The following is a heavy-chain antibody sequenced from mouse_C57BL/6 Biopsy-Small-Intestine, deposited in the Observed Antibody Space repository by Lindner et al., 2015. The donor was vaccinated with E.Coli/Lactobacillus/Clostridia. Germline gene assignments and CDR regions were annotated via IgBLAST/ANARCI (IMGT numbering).Heavy chain of an antibody. J-gene: IGHJ4*01. V-gene: IGHV1-63*01. CDR1: GYTFTNYW. CDR2: IYPGGGYT. Sequence: VQLQESGAELVRPGTSVKMSCKASGYTFTNYWIGWAKQRPGHGLEWIGDIYPGGGYTNYNEKFKGKATLTADKSSSTAYMQLSSLTSGDSAIYYCARQGGGDAMDYWGQGTSVTVSS. CDR3: ARQGGGDAMDY. D-gene: IGHD1-1*02.